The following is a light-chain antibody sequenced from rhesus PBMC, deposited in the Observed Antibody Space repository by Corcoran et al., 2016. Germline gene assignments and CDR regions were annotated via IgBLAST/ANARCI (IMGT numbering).Light chain of an antibody. Sequence: DIQMTQSPSSLSASVGDRVTITCRASQGISNNLAWYQQKTGNFHKLLIYKASTLQSGIPSRVSGSGSGIDFPLPISSLQPEDFATYYCQHGYGIPYSFGQGTKVEIK. CDR2: KAS. V-gene: IGKV1-25*01. J-gene: IGKJ2*01. CDR3: QHGYGIPYS. CDR1: QGISNN.